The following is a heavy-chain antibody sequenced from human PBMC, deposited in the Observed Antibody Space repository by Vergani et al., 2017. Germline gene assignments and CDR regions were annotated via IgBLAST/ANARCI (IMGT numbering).Heavy chain of an antibody. CDR3: ARETDEYYYDSSGRLGPPVS. V-gene: IGHV1-69*11. Sequence: QVQLVQSGAEVKKPGSSVKVSCKASGGTFSSYAISWVRQAPGQGLEWMGRIIPILGTANYAQKFQGRVTITADESTSTANMELSSLRSEDTDVYYCARETDEYYYDSSGRLGPPVSWGQGTLVTVSS. D-gene: IGHD3-22*01. J-gene: IGHJ5*02. CDR1: GGTFSSYA. CDR2: IIPILGTA.